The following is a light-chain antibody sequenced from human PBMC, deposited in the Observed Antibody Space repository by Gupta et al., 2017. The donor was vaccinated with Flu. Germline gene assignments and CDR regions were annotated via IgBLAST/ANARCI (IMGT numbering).Light chain of an antibody. J-gene: IGLJ2*01. CDR1: GINVGTSK. V-gene: IGLV5-45*01. Sequence: GINVGTSKIYWYQQKPGSPPQYLLTYKSDSDKQQGSGVPSRFSGPKDASANAGILLISGLQSEDEADYYCVIWHSSAWVFGGGTKLTVL. CDR2: YKSDSDK. CDR3: VIWHSSAWV.